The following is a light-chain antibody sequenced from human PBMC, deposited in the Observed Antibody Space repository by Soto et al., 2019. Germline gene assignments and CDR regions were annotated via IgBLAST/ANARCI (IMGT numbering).Light chain of an antibody. CDR1: SSDIGTYDY. V-gene: IGLV2-14*03. CDR2: DVT. CDR3: SSYTTTTTPVV. J-gene: IGLJ2*01. Sequence: QSALTHPASVSGSPVQSITIYCTGTSSDIGTYDYVSWYQHHPGKDPKLMIYDVTNRTSGVSDRFSGSKSGKTASLTISGLQAEDEDDYYCSSYTTTTTPVVFGGGTKLTVL.